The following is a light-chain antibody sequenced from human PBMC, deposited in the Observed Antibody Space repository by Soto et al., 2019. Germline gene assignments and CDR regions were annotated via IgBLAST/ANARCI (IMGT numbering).Light chain of an antibody. J-gene: IGLJ2*01. CDR1: NIGDKS. CDR2: DDR. V-gene: IGLV3-21*02. Sequence: SYVLTQAPSVSVAPGQTARITCGGTNIGDKSVHWYQQKPGQAPVLVVYDDRDRPSGIPERFSGSNSGNTATLTISRVEAGDEADYYCQVWDSSGDHVVFGGGTKVTVL. CDR3: QVWDSSGDHVV.